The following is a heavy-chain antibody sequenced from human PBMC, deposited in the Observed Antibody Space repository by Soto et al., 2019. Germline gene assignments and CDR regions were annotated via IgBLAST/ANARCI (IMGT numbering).Heavy chain of an antibody. CDR1: RSCSTGNN. V-gene: IGHV4-59*01. CDR3: ARDLWGYCGTDCYPLDV. Sequence: SYTLSITCKNDRSCSTGNNWRWIENPSGKGLEWIGYMYNTGSTVYNPSFKSRVTISVDTSKNQFSLKLNSVAAADTAVYYCARDLWGYCGTDCYPLDVWGQGTTVS. J-gene: IGHJ6*02. D-gene: IGHD2-21*02. CDR2: MYNTGST.